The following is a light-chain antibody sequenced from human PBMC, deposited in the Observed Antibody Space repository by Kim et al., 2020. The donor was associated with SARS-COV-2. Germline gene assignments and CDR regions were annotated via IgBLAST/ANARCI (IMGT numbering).Light chain of an antibody. J-gene: IGLJ2*01. V-gene: IGLV3-1*01. CDR1: KLGDKY. Sequence: VTPGQPASITCSGHKLGDKYACWYQQKPGQSPVLVIYEGSKRPSGIPERFSGSNSGNTATLTISGTQAMDEADYYCQAWDSSTAVVFGGGTQLTVL. CDR3: QAWDSSTAVV. CDR2: EGS.